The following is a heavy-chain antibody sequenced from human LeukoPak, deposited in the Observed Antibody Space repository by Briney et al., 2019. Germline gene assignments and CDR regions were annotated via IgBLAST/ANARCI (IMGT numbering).Heavy chain of an antibody. Sequence: SETLSLTCTVPGGSISSYYWSWIRQPPGKGLDWIGYIYYSGSTNYNPSLKSRVTISVDTSKNQFSLKLSSVTAADTAVYYCARRYCSSTSCSIDYWGQGTLVTVSS. CDR1: GGSISSYY. D-gene: IGHD2-2*01. CDR3: ARRYCSSTSCSIDY. V-gene: IGHV4-59*01. J-gene: IGHJ4*02. CDR2: IYYSGST.